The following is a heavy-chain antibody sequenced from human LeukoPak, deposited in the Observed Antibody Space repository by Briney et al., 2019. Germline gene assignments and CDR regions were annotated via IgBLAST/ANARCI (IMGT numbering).Heavy chain of an antibody. CDR1: GVSIRNTNYY. J-gene: IGHJ5*02. D-gene: IGHD2-2*01. CDR2: IYYSGST. CDR3: AGTSDCSSTSCP. Sequence: PSETLSLTCSVSGVSIRNTNYYWGCFRQPPGKGLEWIGSIYYSGSTYYNPSLKSRVTISVDTSKNQFSLKLSSVTAADTAVYYCAGTSDCSSTSCPWGQGTLVTVSS. V-gene: IGHV4-39*01.